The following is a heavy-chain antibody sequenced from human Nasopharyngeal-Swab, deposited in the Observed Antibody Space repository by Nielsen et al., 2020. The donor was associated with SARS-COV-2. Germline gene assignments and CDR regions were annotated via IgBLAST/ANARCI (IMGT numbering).Heavy chain of an antibody. Sequence: GESLKISCAASGFTFSSYAMHWVRQAPGKGLEWVAVISYDGSNKYYADSVKGRFTISRDNSKNTLYLQMNSLRAEDTAVYYCARPGLWYGDYEPFDYWGQGTLVTVSS. CDR1: GFTFSSYA. CDR2: ISYDGSNK. V-gene: IGHV3-30-3*01. D-gene: IGHD4-17*01. J-gene: IGHJ4*02. CDR3: ARPGLWYGDYEPFDY.